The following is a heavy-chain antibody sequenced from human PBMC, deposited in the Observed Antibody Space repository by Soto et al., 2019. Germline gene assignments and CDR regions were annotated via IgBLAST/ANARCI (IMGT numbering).Heavy chain of an antibody. CDR3: ARGGPPTSNWFDP. CDR1: GYSLTSYW. J-gene: IGHJ5*02. CDR2: IYPGDSDT. Sequence: PGESLKISCKRSGYSLTSYWIGWVRQMPGKGLEWMGIIYPGDSDTRYSPSFQGQVTISADNSKNTLYLQMNSLRAEDTAVYYCARGGPPTSNWFDPWGQGTLVTVSS. V-gene: IGHV5-51*01. D-gene: IGHD1-26*01.